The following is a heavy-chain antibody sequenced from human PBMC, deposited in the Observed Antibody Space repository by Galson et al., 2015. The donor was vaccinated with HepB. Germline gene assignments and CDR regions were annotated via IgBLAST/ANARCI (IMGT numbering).Heavy chain of an antibody. CDR1: GFTFGDYA. CDR3: TRVEGEPWEGYYGMDV. J-gene: IGHJ6*02. D-gene: IGHD3-16*01. CDR2: IRSKAYGGTT. V-gene: IGHV3-49*03. Sequence: SLRLSCAASGFTFGDYAMSWFRQAPGKGLEWVGFIRSKAYGGTTEYAASVKGRFTISRDDSKSIAYLQMNSLKTEDTAVYYCTRVEGEPWEGYYGMDVWGQGTTVTVSS.